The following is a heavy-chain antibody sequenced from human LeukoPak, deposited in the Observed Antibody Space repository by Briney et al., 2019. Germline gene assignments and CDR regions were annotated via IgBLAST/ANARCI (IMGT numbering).Heavy chain of an antibody. J-gene: IGHJ6*02. CDR2: IIPILGIA. D-gene: IGHD3-3*01. Sequence: SVKVSCKASGGTFSSYAISWVRQAPGQGLEWMGRIIPILGIANYAQKFQGRVTITADKSTSTAYMELSSLRSEDTAVYYCAVAQYYDFWSGYGMDVWGQGTTVTVSS. V-gene: IGHV1-69*04. CDR1: GGTFSSYA. CDR3: AVAQYYDFWSGYGMDV.